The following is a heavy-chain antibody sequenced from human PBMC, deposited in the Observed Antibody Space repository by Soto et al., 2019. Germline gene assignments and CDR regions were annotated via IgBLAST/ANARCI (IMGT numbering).Heavy chain of an antibody. CDR1: GFTFSSYG. D-gene: IGHD5-18*01. V-gene: IGHV3-30*18. CDR2: ISNDGNNK. CDR3: AKDLMDTAMVNDY. J-gene: IGHJ4*02. Sequence: GGSLRLSCAASGFTFSSYGMHWVRQAPGKGLEWVAIISNDGNNKYYADSVKGRFTISRDNSKNTLYLQMNSLRAEDTAVYYCAKDLMDTAMVNDYWGQGTLVTVSS.